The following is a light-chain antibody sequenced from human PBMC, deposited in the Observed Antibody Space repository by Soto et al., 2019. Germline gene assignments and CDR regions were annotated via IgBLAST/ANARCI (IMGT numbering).Light chain of an antibody. CDR3: QQYGSSPYT. CDR2: GAS. V-gene: IGKV3-20*01. Sequence: EIVLTQSPGTLSLSPGERATLSCRASQSVSSSYLAWYQQKPGQAPSLLIYGASSRATGIPDRFRGSGSGTDFTLTISRLEPEDFPVYYCQQYGSSPYTFGQGTKLEIK. CDR1: QSVSSSY. J-gene: IGKJ2*01.